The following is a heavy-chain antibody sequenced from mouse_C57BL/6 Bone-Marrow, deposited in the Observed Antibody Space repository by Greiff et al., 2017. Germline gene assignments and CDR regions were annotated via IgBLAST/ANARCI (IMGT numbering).Heavy chain of an antibody. CDR2: IWRGGST. V-gene: IGHV2-5*01. D-gene: IGHD6-1*01. Sequence: VKLVESGPGLVQPSQSLSITCTVSGFSFTSYGVHWVRQSPGKGLEWLGVIWRGGSTDYNAALMSRLSITKDNPKSQVFFKMHSLQADDTAIYYCAEYSLMDYWGQGTSVTVSS. CDR3: AEYSLMDY. CDR1: GFSFTSYG. J-gene: IGHJ4*01.